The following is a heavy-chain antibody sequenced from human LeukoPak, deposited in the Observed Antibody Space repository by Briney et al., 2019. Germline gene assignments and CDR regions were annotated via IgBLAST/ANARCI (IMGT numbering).Heavy chain of an antibody. CDR2: VYLRGST. CDR1: GYSISSGYY. CDR3: ASSVATLIYPDDAFDI. D-gene: IGHD5-12*01. Sequence: PSETLSLTCTVSGYSISSGYYWAWIRQPPGKGLEWIGSVYLRGSTYYNPSLRTRVTISVDTSKNQFSLKLRSVTAADTAVYYCASSVATLIYPDDAFDIWGQGTMVTVYS. V-gene: IGHV4-38-2*02. J-gene: IGHJ3*02.